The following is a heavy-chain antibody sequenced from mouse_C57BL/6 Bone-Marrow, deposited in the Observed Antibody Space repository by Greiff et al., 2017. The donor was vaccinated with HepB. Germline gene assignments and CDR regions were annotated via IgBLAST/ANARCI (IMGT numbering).Heavy chain of an antibody. Sequence: EVMLVESGGGLVKPGGSLKLSCAASGFTFSSYAMSWVRQTPEKRLEWVATISDGGSYTYYPDNVKGRFTISRDNAKNNLYLQMSHLKSEDTAMYFCARDYSISNFDYWGQGTTLTVSS. V-gene: IGHV5-4*01. J-gene: IGHJ2*01. CDR3: ARDYSISNFDY. CDR1: GFTFSSYA. CDR2: ISDGGSYT. D-gene: IGHD2-5*01.